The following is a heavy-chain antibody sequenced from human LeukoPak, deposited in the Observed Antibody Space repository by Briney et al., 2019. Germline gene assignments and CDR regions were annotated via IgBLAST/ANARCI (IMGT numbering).Heavy chain of an antibody. CDR3: ARDLGVITNY. V-gene: IGHV1-2*02. CDR2: INPNSGAT. Sequence: GASVKVSCKAYGYTFTDYYLHWARRAPGQGLEWMGWINPNSGATSYAQKFQGRVTMTRDTSISTAYMELSRLRSDDTAVYYCARDLGVITNYWGQGTLVTVSS. J-gene: IGHJ4*02. D-gene: IGHD2-21*01. CDR1: GYTFTDYY.